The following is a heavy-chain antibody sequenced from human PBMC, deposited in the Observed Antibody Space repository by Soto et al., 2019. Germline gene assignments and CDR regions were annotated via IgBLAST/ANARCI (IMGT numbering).Heavy chain of an antibody. D-gene: IGHD3-22*01. CDR2: ISAYNGNT. V-gene: IGHV1-18*01. CDR1: GYTFTSYG. CDR3: ARYRLPYYYDSSGYPLNYYYYGMDV. Sequence: ASVKVSCKASGYTFTSYGITWVRQAPGQGLEWMGWISAYNGNTNYAQKLQGRVTMTTDTSTSTAYMELRSLRSDDTAVYYCARYRLPYYYDSSGYPLNYYYYGMDVWGQGTTVTVSS. J-gene: IGHJ6*02.